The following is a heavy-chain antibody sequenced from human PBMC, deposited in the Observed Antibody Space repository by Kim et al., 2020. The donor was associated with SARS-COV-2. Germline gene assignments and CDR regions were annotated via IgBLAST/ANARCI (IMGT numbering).Heavy chain of an antibody. J-gene: IGHJ6*01. D-gene: IGHD3-9*01. CDR1: GGSFSGYY. Sequence: SETLSLTCAVYGGSFSGYYWSWIRQPPGKGLEWIGEINHSGSTNYNPSLKSRVTISVDTSKNQFSLKLSSVTAADTAVYYCARDFGLRYSRRRYGMDVGG. CDR2: INHSGST. V-gene: IGHV4-34*01. CDR3: ARDFGLRYSRRRYGMDV.